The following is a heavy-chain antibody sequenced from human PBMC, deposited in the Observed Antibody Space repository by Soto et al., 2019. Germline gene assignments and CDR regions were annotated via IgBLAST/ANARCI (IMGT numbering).Heavy chain of an antibody. V-gene: IGHV4-30-4*01. CDR1: GNSISNLDYF. Sequence: SETLSLTCSVSGNSISNLDYFWAWIRQPPGQALEYIGYIYKSATTYYNPSFESRVAISVDTSKSQFSLNVTSVTAADTAVYFCARGRYCLTGRCFPNWFDSWGQGALVTVSS. J-gene: IGHJ5*01. CDR3: ARGRYCLTGRCFPNWFDS. D-gene: IGHD7-27*01. CDR2: IYKSATT.